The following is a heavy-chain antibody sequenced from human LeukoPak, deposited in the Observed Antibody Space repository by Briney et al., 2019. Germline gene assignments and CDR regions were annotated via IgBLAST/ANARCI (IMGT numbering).Heavy chain of an antibody. CDR1: GGSFSGYY. CDR2: INHSGST. D-gene: IGHD3-10*01. Sequence: SETLSLTCAVYGGSFSGYYWSWIRQPPGRGLEWIGEINHSGSTNYNPSLKSRVTISVDTSKNQFSLKLSSVTAADTAVYYCARGRGHYYYGMDVWGQGTTVTVSS. J-gene: IGHJ6*02. V-gene: IGHV4-34*01. CDR3: ARGRGHYYYGMDV.